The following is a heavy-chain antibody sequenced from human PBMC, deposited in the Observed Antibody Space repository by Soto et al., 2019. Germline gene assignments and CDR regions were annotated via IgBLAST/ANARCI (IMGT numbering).Heavy chain of an antibody. CDR1: GFTFSSYG. CDR3: ARDLEQPWLGSYGMDV. CDR2: IWYDGSNK. J-gene: IGHJ6*02. V-gene: IGHV3-33*01. Sequence: GGSLRLSCAASGFTFSSYGMHWVRQAPGKGLEWVAVIWYDGSNKYYADSVKGRFTSSRDNSKNTLYLQMNSLRAEDTAVYYCARDLEQPWLGSYGMDVWGQGTTVTVSS. D-gene: IGHD6-19*01.